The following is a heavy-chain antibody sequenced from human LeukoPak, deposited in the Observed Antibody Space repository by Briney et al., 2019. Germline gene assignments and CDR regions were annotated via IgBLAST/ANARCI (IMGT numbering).Heavy chain of an antibody. CDR2: INWNGGST. V-gene: IGHV3-20*01. CDR3: ARSMVRGPRNVWLFDY. D-gene: IGHD3-10*01. J-gene: IGHJ4*02. CDR1: GFTFDDYG. Sequence: GGSLRLSCAASGFTFDDYGMSWVRQAPGKGLEWVSGINWNGGSTGYADSVKGRFTISRDNAKNSLYLQMNSLRAEDTALYHCARSMVRGPRNVWLFDYWGQGTLVTVSS.